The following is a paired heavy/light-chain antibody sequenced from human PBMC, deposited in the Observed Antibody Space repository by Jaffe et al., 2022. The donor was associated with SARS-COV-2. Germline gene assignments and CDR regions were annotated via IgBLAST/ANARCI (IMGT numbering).Light chain of an antibody. Sequence: QSVLTQPPSVSAAPGQKVTISCSGGSSNIGNNYISWYQQLPGTAPKLLIYENNRRPSGIPDRFSGSKSGTSGTLGITGLQTGDEADYYCGTWDSRLSVWVFGGGTKLTVL. CDR1: SSNIGNNY. V-gene: IGLV1-51*02. CDR2: ENN. J-gene: IGLJ3*02. CDR3: GTWDSRLSVWV.
Heavy chain of an antibody. Sequence: QVQLVESGGGVVQPGGSLRLSCAVSGFTFSSHGMHWVRQAPGKGLEWVAVISYHGNNQYYADSVKGRFIISRDNSKNMLYLQMSSLRAEDTAVYYCARDRDGNNDFYFYHMDVWGKGTTVTVSS. CDR2: ISYHGNNQ. J-gene: IGHJ6*03. CDR3: ARDRDGNNDFYFYHMDV. CDR1: GFTFSSHG. V-gene: IGHV3-30*03.